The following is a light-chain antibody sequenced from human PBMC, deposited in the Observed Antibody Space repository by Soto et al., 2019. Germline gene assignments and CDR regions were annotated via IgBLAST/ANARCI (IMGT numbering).Light chain of an antibody. CDR2: RAS. CDR1: RNISSD. CDR3: QQSYSTLPYT. J-gene: IGKJ2*01. Sequence: IQMTQSPSSLSASVGDRVTLTCRASRNISSDLNWYQQKPGKAPTLLIYRASTLQNGVPSRFSGSGAATDFTLTITTLQPEDVATYSCQQSYSTLPYTFGQGTKVEIK. V-gene: IGKV1-39*01.